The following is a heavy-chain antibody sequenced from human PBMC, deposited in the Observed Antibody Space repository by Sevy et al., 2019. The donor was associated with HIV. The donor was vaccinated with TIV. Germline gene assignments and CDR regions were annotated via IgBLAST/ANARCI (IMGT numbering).Heavy chain of an antibody. J-gene: IGHJ3*02. D-gene: IGHD3-22*01. CDR2: ISSSGSTI. Sequence: GGSLRLSCAASGFTFSDYYMSWIRQAPGKGLEWVSYISSSGSTIYYADSVKGRFTISRDNAKNSLYLQMNSLRAEDTAVYYCARVRASGDYYDSSGYYSYALDIWGQGTMVTVSS. V-gene: IGHV3-11*01. CDR1: GFTFSDYY. CDR3: ARVRASGDYYDSSGYYSYALDI.